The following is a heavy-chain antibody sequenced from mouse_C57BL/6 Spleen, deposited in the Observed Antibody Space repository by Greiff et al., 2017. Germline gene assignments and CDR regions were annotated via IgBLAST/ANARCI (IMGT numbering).Heavy chain of an antibody. CDR3: FITTVVVHFDY. CDR2: INPNNGGT. J-gene: IGHJ2*01. V-gene: IGHV1-26*01. Sequence: EVQLQQSGPELVKPGASVKISCKASGYTFTDYYMNWVKQSHGKSLEWIGDINPNNGGTSYNQKFKGKATLTLDKSSNTAYMELRSLTSEDSAVYYCFITTVVVHFDYWGQGTTLTVSS. D-gene: IGHD1-1*01. CDR1: GYTFTDYY.